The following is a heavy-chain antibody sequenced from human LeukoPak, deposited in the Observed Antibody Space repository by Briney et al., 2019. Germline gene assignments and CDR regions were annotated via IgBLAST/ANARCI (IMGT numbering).Heavy chain of an antibody. D-gene: IGHD2-15*01. CDR3: ARALLCSGGSCYFDY. CDR2: ISSSSSYI. CDR1: GFTFSSYS. V-gene: IGHV3-21*01. J-gene: IGHJ4*02. Sequence: GGSLRLSCAASGFTFSSYSMNWVRQAPGKGLEWVSSISSSSSYIYYADSVKGRFTISRDNAKNSLYLQMNSLRAEDTAVYYCARALLCSGGSCYFDYWVQGTLVTVSS.